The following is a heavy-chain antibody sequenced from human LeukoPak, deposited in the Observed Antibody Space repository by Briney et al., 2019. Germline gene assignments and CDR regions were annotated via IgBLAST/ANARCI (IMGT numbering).Heavy chain of an antibody. CDR1: GYTFTTYG. V-gene: IGHV1-18*01. D-gene: IGHD5-18*01. J-gene: IGHJ6*02. CDR3: ARRVDTPMAGMGLGFLLTTNYGMDV. Sequence: GASVKVSCKASGYTFTTYGITWVRRAPGQGLEWMGWISGYNGNTNYAQKLQGRVTMTTDTSTSTAYMELRSLRSDDTAVYYCARRVDTPMAGMGLGFLLTTNYGMDVWGQGTTVTVSS. CDR2: ISGYNGNT.